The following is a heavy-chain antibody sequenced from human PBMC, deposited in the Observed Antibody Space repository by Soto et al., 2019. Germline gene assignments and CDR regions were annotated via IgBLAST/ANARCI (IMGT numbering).Heavy chain of an antibody. V-gene: IGHV1-3*01. J-gene: IGHJ6*02. CDR2: INAGNGNT. D-gene: IGHD1-26*01. CDR3: ARGEQFPYYYGMDV. Sequence: ASVKVSCKASGYTFTSYAMHWVRQAPGQRLEWMGWINAGNGNTKYSQKFQGRVTITRDTSASTAYMELSSLRSEDTPVYYCARGEQFPYYYGMDVWGQGTTVTVS. CDR1: GYTFTSYA.